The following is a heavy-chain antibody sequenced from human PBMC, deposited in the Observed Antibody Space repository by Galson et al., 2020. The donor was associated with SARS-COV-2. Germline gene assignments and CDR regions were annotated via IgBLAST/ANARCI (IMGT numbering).Heavy chain of an antibody. CDR2: ISSSSSTI. CDR1: GFTFSSYS. V-gene: IGHV3-48*02. D-gene: IGHD5-18*01. Sequence: GESLKITCAASGFTFSSYSMNWVRQAPGKGLEWVSYISSSSSTIYYADSVKGRFTISRDNAKNSLYLQMNSLRDEDTAVYYCAREREYSYGYTEFDPWGQGTLVTVSS. CDR3: AREREYSYGYTEFDP. J-gene: IGHJ5*02.